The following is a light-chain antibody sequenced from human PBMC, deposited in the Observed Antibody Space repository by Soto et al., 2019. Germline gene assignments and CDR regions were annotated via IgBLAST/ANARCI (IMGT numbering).Light chain of an antibody. CDR1: QSVTSN. Sequence: EIVMTQSPATLSVSPGERATLSCTASQSVTSNLGWYQQTPGQAPRLLIYGASTGATGIPARFSGSGSGTEFTLTISSLQSEDFAVYYCQQYNNWPYTFGQGTKLEIK. J-gene: IGKJ2*01. CDR3: QQYNNWPYT. CDR2: GAS. V-gene: IGKV3-15*01.